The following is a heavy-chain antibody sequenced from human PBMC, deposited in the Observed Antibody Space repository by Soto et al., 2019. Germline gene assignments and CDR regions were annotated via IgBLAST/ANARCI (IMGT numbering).Heavy chain of an antibody. CDR2: ISGSGGST. CDR3: AKFWAAMVSERDWFDP. D-gene: IGHD5-18*01. Sequence: GGSLRLSCAASGFIFNSYAMNWVRQAPVKGLEWVSGISGSGGSTYYADSVYGRFSISRDNSKNTLYLQMTSLRADDTAVYYCAKFWAAMVSERDWFDPWGQGTLVTVSS. V-gene: IGHV3-23*01. J-gene: IGHJ5*02. CDR1: GFIFNSYA.